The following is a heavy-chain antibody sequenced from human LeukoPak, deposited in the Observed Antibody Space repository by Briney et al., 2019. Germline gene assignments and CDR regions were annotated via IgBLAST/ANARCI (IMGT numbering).Heavy chain of an antibody. Sequence: PSETLSLTCSVSSVSINGYYWSWIRQSAGKGLEWLGRFYFSGSSDYNPSLKRRVSMSIDTSQNHFYLRLTSVTAADTGVYFCAREVNEKHDAFDMWGQGTMVAVSS. V-gene: IGHV4-4*07. CDR3: AREVNEKHDAFDM. CDR2: FYFSGSS. D-gene: IGHD2-8*01. CDR1: SVSINGYY. J-gene: IGHJ3*02.